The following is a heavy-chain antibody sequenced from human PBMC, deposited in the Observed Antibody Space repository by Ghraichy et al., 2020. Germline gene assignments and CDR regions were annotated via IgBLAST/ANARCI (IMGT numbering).Heavy chain of an antibody. Sequence: ASVKVSCKASGYTFTSYGISWVRQALGQGLEWMGWISAYNGNTNYAQKLQGRVTMTTDTSTSTAYMELRSLRSDDTAVYYCARGFKLGYCSSTSCPHYYYYYYMDVWGKGTTVTVSS. CDR3: ARGFKLGYCSSTSCPHYYYYYYMDV. V-gene: IGHV1-18*01. J-gene: IGHJ6*03. D-gene: IGHD2-2*01. CDR2: ISAYNGNT. CDR1: GYTFTSYG.